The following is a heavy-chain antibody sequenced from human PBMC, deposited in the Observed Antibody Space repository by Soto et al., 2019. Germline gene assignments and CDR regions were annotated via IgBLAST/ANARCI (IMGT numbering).Heavy chain of an antibody. CDR2: IYYSGST. V-gene: IGHV4-31*03. Sequence: SETLSLTCTVSGGSISSGGYYWSWIRQHPGKGLEWIGYIYYSGSTYYNPSLKSRVTISVDTSKNQFSLKLSSVTAADTAVYYCARSNSIFGVVNYYYMDVWGKGTTVTVSS. CDR1: GGSISSGGYY. CDR3: ARSNSIFGVVNYYYMDV. J-gene: IGHJ6*03. D-gene: IGHD3-3*01.